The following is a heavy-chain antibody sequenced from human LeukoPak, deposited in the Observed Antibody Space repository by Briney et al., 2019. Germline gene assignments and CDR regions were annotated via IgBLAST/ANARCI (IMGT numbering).Heavy chain of an antibody. CDR2: ISAYNGNT. CDR1: GYTFTSCG. V-gene: IGHV1-18*01. J-gene: IGHJ5*02. Sequence: GASVKVSCKASGYTFTSCGISWVRQAPGQGLEWMGWISAYNGNTNYAQKLQGRVTMTTDTSTSTAYMELRSLRSDDTAVYYCARIYDFWSGYSTEYNWFDPWGQGTLVTVSS. CDR3: ARIYDFWSGYSTEYNWFDP. D-gene: IGHD3-3*01.